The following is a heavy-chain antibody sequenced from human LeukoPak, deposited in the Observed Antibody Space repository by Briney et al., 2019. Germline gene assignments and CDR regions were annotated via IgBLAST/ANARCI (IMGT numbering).Heavy chain of an antibody. D-gene: IGHD3-22*01. J-gene: IGHJ4*02. CDR3: ARDGSGYYLLDS. CDR2: ISSSSSYI. CDR1: GFTFSSYS. V-gene: IGHV3-21*01. Sequence: GGSLRLSCAASGFTFSSYSMNWVRQAPGKGLEWVSSISSSSSYIYYADSVKGRFTISRDNAKSSLYLQMNSLRAEDTAVYYCARDGSGYYLLDSWAPGTLVTVYS.